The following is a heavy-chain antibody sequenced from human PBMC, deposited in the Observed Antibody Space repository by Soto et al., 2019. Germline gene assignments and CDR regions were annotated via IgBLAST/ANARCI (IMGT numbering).Heavy chain of an antibody. CDR3: ARVGIAVAGEYFDY. J-gene: IGHJ4*02. CDR1: GFTFSSYA. V-gene: IGHV3-30-3*01. CDR2: ISYDGSNK. Sequence: GGSLRLSCAASGFTFSSYAMHWVRQAPGKGLEWVAVISYDGSNKYYADSVKGRFTISRDNSKNTLYLQMNSLRAEDTAVYYCARVGIAVAGEYFDYWGQGTLVTVSS. D-gene: IGHD6-19*01.